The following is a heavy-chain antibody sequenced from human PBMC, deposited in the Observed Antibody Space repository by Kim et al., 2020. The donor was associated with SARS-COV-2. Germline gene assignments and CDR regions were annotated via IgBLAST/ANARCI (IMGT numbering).Heavy chain of an antibody. CDR2: IYPGDSDT. D-gene: IGHD4-17*01. V-gene: IGHV5-51*01. CDR3: ATHRIDYGDYARGLRRNYYYYYGMDV. CDR1: GYSFTSYW. Sequence: GESLKISCKGSGYSFTSYWIGWVRQMPGKGLEWMGIIYPGDSDTRYSPSFQGQVTISADKSISTAYLQWSSLKASDTAMYYCATHRIDYGDYARGLRRNYYYYYGMDVWGQGTTVTVSS. J-gene: IGHJ6*02.